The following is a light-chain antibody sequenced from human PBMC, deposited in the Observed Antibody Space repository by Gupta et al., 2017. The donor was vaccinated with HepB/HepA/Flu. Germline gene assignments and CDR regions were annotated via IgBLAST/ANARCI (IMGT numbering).Light chain of an antibody. CDR3: SSYTSSETWV. Sequence: QSALTHPASVSGSPGQSITMSCTGIRSDVGIYVSWYQQYTSKSPKLIIYSVTNRPSGVSNRFSGSKSGNTASLTISGLQAEDEADYYCSSYTSSETWVFGGGTKLTVL. J-gene: IGLJ3*02. CDR1: RSDVGIY. V-gene: IGLV2-14*03. CDR2: SVT.